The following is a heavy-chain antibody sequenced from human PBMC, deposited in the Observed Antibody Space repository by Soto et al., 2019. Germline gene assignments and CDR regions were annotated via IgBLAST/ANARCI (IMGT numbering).Heavy chain of an antibody. V-gene: IGHV3-74*01. CDR1: GFTFSSDW. J-gene: IGHJ6*02. Sequence: EVQLVESGGGLVQPGGSLRLSCAASGFTFSSDWMNWVRQSPGKGLEWVSRIISGGTRVRYADSVKGRFIITRDNAKNTLYLEMHSLTADDTAVYYCARERTSKGGMDIWGQGTTVTVSS. CDR2: IISGGTRV. CDR3: ARERTSKGGMDI.